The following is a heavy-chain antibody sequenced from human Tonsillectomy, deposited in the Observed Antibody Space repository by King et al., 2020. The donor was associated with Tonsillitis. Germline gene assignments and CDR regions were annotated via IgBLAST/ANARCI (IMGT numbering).Heavy chain of an antibody. CDR2: IYYSGST. J-gene: IGHJ3*02. D-gene: IGHD2-2*01. CDR3: ARGLGYCSSTSCYPNAFDI. V-gene: IGHV4-59*01. Sequence: VQLQESGPGLVKPSETLSLTCTVSGGSISSYYWSWIRQPPGKGLEWIGYIYYSGSTNYNPSLKSRVTISVDTSKKQFSLKLSSGTDADTAVCYCARGLGYCSSTSCYPNAFDIWGQGTMVTVSS. CDR1: GGSISSYY.